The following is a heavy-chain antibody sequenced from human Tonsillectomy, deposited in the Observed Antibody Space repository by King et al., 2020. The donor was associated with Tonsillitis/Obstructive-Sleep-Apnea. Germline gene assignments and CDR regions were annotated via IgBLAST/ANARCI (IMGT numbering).Heavy chain of an antibody. Sequence: VQLVESGGGLVKPGGSLRLSCAASGFTFSTYSMNWFRQAPGRGLEWVSSISTRSTYIYYADSVKGRFTISRDNAKNSLSLQMNSLRAEDTAVYYCAREGADSRVSLGEDYWGQGTLVTVSS. J-gene: IGHJ4*02. CDR3: AREGADSRVSLGEDY. CDR2: ISTRSTYI. V-gene: IGHV3-21*01. D-gene: IGHD3-16*01. CDR1: GFTFSTYS.